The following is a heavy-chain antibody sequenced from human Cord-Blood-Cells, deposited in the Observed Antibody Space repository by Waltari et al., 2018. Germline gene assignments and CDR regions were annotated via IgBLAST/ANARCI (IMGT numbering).Heavy chain of an antibody. CDR1: GGTFSSYA. J-gene: IGHJ3*02. CDR3: ARDGRSIAASDNAFDI. V-gene: IGHV1-69*01. D-gene: IGHD6-6*01. Sequence: QVQLVQSGAVVRKPGSSVKVSCTASGGTFSSYAIRWARQAPGQGLEWMGGIIPIFGTANYAQKFQCRVTITADESTSTAYMELSSLRSEDTAVYYCARDGRSIAASDNAFDIWGQGTMVTVSS. CDR2: IIPIFGTA.